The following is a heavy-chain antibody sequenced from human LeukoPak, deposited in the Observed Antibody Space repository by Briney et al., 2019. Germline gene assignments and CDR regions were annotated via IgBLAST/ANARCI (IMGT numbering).Heavy chain of an antibody. D-gene: IGHD6-13*01. CDR3: AKHLRIAAAFFDY. Sequence: GGSLRLSCAASGFTFSDYYMSWIRQAPGKGLEWVSYISSSSSYTNYADSVKGRFTISRDNAKNSLYLQMNSLRAEDTAVYYCAKHLRIAAAFFDYWGQGTLVTVSS. CDR2: ISSSSSYT. J-gene: IGHJ4*02. V-gene: IGHV3-11*03. CDR1: GFTFSDYY.